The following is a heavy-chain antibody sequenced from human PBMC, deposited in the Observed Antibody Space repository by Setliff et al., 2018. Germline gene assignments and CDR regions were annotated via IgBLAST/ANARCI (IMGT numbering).Heavy chain of an antibody. Sequence: SVKVSCKASGGTFSSYGISWVRQAPGQGLEWMGGTIPIFGTTSYAQKFQGRVTIITDESTSTAYMELSSLRTEDSAVYYCAREGVDTRSSTDYRYYMDVWGKGTTVTVSS. D-gene: IGHD5-18*01. V-gene: IGHV1-69*05. CDR2: TIPIFGTT. CDR3: AREGVDTRSSTDYRYYMDV. CDR1: GGTFSSYG. J-gene: IGHJ6*03.